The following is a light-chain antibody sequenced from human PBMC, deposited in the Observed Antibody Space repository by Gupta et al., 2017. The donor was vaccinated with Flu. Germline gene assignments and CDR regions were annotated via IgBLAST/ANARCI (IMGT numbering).Light chain of an antibody. CDR1: QSLVYSDGNTY. J-gene: IGKJ1*01. Sequence: DVVMTQSPLSLPVTLGQPASISCRSSQSLVYSDGNTYLNWFQQRPGQSPRRLIYQGSNRDSGVPDRFSGSGSGTDFTLKISRVEAEDVGVYYCRQGKRWPWAFGQGTKVEIK. CDR2: QGS. V-gene: IGKV2-30*01. CDR3: RQGKRWPWA.